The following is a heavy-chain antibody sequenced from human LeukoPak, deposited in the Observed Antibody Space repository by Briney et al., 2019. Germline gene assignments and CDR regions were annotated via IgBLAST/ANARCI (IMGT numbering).Heavy chain of an antibody. V-gene: IGHV4-61*02. Sequence: SQTLSLTCTVSGGSISSDSCYWSWIRQPAGKGLEWIGRIYTSGSTNYNPSLKSRVTISVDTSKNQFSLKLSSVTAADTAVYYCARTRTQWATHYYYYMDVWGKGTSVTVSS. CDR3: ARTRTQWATHYYYYMDV. J-gene: IGHJ6*03. CDR1: GGSISSDSCY. CDR2: IYTSGST. D-gene: IGHD1-14*01.